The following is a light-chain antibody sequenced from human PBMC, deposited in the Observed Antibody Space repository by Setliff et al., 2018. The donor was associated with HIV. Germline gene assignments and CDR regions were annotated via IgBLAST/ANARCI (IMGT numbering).Light chain of an antibody. CDR2: DVS. CDR3: LSHTSRSTYV. V-gene: IGLV2-14*03. Sequence: QSVLTQPASVSGSPGQPITISCTGTSSDVGGYNYVSWYQLHPGKAPKLMIFDVSERPSGVSNRFSGSKSGNTASLTISGLQAEDEANYYCLSHTSRSTYVFGTGTKVTVL. J-gene: IGLJ1*01. CDR1: SSDVGGYNY.